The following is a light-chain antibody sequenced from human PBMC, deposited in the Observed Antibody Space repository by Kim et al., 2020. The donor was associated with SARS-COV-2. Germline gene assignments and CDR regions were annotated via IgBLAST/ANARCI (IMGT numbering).Light chain of an antibody. V-gene: IGLV3-1*01. J-gene: IGLJ2*01. Sequence: SYELTQPPSVSVSPGQTASITCSGDDLGDKYACWYQQKPGQSPVLVIYQDTKRPSGIPERFSGSNSGNTATLTISGTQAMDEADYYGQAWDSTTVVFGGGTKLTV. CDR1: DLGDKY. CDR3: QAWDSTTVV. CDR2: QDT.